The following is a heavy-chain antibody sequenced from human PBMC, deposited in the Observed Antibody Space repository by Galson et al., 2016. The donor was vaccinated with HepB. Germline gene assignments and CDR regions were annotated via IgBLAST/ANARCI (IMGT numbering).Heavy chain of an antibody. J-gene: IGHJ6*02. Sequence: SETLSLTCTVSGASVTTVSYHWTWIRQPPGKGLEWIGSIQNSGRANYNPSLKSRLTISVDTSKNQFSLKLSSVTAADTAVYYCARNDVLKVFHGMDVWGPGTTVTVSS. CDR2: IQNSGRA. V-gene: IGHV4-61*01. CDR1: GASVTTVSYH. CDR3: ARNDVLKVFHGMDV. D-gene: IGHD6-6*01.